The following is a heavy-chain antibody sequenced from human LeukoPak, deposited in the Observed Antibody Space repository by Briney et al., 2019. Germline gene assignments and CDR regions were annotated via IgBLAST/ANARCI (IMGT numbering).Heavy chain of an antibody. V-gene: IGHV1-2*02. CDR3: ARLIRGYSGYGPDY. CDR1: GYTFTGYY. D-gene: IGHD5-12*01. Sequence: GASVKVSCKASGYTFTGYYMHWVRQAPGQGLEWMGWINPNSGGTNYAQKFQGRVTMTRDTSISTAYMELSRLRSDDTAVYYCARLIRGYSGYGPDYWGQGTLVTVSS. CDR2: INPNSGGT. J-gene: IGHJ4*02.